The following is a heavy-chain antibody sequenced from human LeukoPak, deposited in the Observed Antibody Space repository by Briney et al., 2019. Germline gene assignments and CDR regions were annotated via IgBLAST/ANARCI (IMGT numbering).Heavy chain of an antibody. CDR3: ARGLRRDGVRPLIFFDY. J-gene: IGHJ4*02. Sequence: ASVKVSCKASGYTFTSYYMHWVRQAPGQGLEWMGIINPSGGSTSYAQKFQGRVTMTRDTSTSTVYMELSSLRSEDTAVYYCARGLRRDGVRPLIFFDYWGQGTLVTVSS. CDR1: GYTFTSYY. D-gene: IGHD1-14*01. V-gene: IGHV1-46*01. CDR2: INPSGGST.